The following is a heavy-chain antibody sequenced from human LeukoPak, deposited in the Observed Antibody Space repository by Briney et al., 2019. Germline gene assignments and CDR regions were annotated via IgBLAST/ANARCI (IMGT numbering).Heavy chain of an antibody. CDR2: INTYNVNT. J-gene: IGHJ3*02. Sequence: ASVKVSCKASGYTFSSYGISCVRQAPGQGLEWMGWINTYNVNTNYAQKLQDRVTMTADTSTSTAYMELRSLRSEDTAVYYCATKFRGVYYYDHDAFDIWGQGTMVTVSS. V-gene: IGHV1-18*01. D-gene: IGHD3-10*01. CDR3: ATKFRGVYYYDHDAFDI. CDR1: GYTFSSYG.